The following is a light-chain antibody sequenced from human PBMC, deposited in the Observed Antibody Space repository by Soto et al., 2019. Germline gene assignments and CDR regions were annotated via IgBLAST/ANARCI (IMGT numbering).Light chain of an antibody. V-gene: IGKV1-39*01. J-gene: IGKJ1*01. CDR3: QQSYSSPWT. Sequence: DIQMTQSPSSLSASVGDRVIITCRASQTISSYLNWYQQKPGKAPKVLIYAASALQSGVPSRFSGSGSGTDFTLTITVLQPDDFATYYCQQSYSSPWTFGQGTKVEIK. CDR2: AAS. CDR1: QTISSY.